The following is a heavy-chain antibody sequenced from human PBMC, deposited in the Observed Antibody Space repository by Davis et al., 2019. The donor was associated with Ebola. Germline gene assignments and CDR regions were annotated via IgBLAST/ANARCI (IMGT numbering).Heavy chain of an antibody. Sequence: SGPTLVKPTQTLTLTCTFSGFSLSTSGVGVGWIRQPPGKALEWLALIYWDDDKRYSPSLKSRLTITKDTSKNQVVLTMTNMDPVDTATYYCARGENLVPAAIGDLNWYFDLWGRGTLVTVSS. CDR2: IYWDDDK. CDR1: GFSLSTSGVG. D-gene: IGHD2-2*02. J-gene: IGHJ2*01. CDR3: ARGENLVPAAIGDLNWYFDL. V-gene: IGHV2-5*02.